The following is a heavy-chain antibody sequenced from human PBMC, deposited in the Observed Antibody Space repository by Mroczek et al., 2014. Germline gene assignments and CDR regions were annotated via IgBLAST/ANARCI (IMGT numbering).Heavy chain of an antibody. CDR2: IWYDGSNK. CDR1: GFTFSSYG. CDR3: ARDLRSSTSWRGDYFDY. V-gene: IGHV3-33*01. J-gene: IGHJ4*02. D-gene: IGHD2-2*01. Sequence: VQLVESGGGVVQPGRSLRLSCAASGFTFSSYGMHWVRQAPGKGLEWVAVIWYDGSNKYYADSVKGRFTISRDNSKNTLYLQMNSLRAEDTAVYYCARDLRSSTSWRGDYFDYWGQGTLVTVSS.